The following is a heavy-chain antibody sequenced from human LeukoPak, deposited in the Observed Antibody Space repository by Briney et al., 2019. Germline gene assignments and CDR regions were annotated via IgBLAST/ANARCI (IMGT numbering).Heavy chain of an antibody. CDR1: GYTFTSYY. Sequence: ASVMVSRKASGYTFTSYYMHWVRQAPGQGLEWMGIINPSGGSTSYAQKFQGRVTMTRDTSTSTVYMELSSLRSEDTAVYYCAQDISGGMYGIWFDPWGQGTLVTVSS. CDR2: INPSGGST. D-gene: IGHD2-8*01. V-gene: IGHV1-46*01. J-gene: IGHJ5*02. CDR3: AQDISGGMYGIWFDP.